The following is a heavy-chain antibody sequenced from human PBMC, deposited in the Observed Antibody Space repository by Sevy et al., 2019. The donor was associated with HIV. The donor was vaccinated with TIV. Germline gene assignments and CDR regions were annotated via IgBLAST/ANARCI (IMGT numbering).Heavy chain of an antibody. J-gene: IGHJ6*03. V-gene: IGHV3-7*01. Sequence: GESLKISCAASGFTFSNSWMSWVRQAPGKGLEWVGNIKQDGSEEYYVDSVKGRLTISRDNAKNSLFLQMNSLRAEDTAVYYCARGRGYYYYDSSGTPSGYMDVWGKGTTVTVSS. D-gene: IGHD3-22*01. CDR2: IKQDGSEE. CDR3: ARGRGYYYYDSSGTPSGYMDV. CDR1: GFTFSNSW.